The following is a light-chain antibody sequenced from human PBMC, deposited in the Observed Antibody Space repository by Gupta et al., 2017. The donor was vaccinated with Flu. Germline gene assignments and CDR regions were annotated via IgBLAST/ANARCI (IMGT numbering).Light chain of an antibody. V-gene: IGKV3-15*01. CDR1: QSVGAY. J-gene: IGKJ4*01. Sequence: IMQSLATLSVSPGERAILSCRASQSVGAYLAWSQQKPGQAPRLLVYGASTRATGIPARFSGSGSGTEFTLTISSLQSEDSAIYYCQQYTAWPLTFGGGTKVEIK. CDR3: QQYTAWPLT. CDR2: GAS.